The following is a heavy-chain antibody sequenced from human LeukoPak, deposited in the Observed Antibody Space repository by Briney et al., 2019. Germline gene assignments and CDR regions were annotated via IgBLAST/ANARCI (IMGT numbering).Heavy chain of an antibody. V-gene: IGHV3-33*01. CDR1: GFSFTSYG. J-gene: IGHJ4*02. CDR3: ARVSESGNSDY. Sequence: GGSLRLSCAASGFSFTSYGMHWVRQAPGKGLEWVAVIWYDGTNKHYADSVKGRYTISRDTSNNMLYLRMNSLRAEDTAVYYCARVSESGNSDYWGQGTLVTVSS. CDR2: IWYDGTNK. D-gene: IGHD4-23*01.